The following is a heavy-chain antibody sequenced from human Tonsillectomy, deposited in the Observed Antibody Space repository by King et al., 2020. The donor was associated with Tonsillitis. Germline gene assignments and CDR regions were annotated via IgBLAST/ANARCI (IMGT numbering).Heavy chain of an antibody. V-gene: IGHV3-30*03. D-gene: IGHD6-19*01. Sequence: VQLVESGGGVVQPGRSLRLSCAASGFTFSSYGMHWVRQAPGKGLEWVAIISYDGSNKYYADSVKGRFTISRDNSKNTMYLQVTSRGAEDTAVYYCAMNGYISGWYMWFWGQGTLVTVSS. J-gene: IGHJ4*02. CDR1: GFTFSSYG. CDR2: ISYDGSNK. CDR3: AMNGYISGWYMWF.